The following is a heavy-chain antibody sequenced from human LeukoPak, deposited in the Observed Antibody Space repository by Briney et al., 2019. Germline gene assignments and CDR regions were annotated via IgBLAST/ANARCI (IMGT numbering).Heavy chain of an antibody. CDR1: GGSITSYY. CDR3: AGDYGGNSGEFDP. D-gene: IGHD4-23*01. J-gene: IGHJ5*02. Sequence: SETLSLTCSVSGGSITSYYWSWIRQSPMKGLEWIGSVYNRGTTYYNPSLTSRVTISGDTSKNQLSLRITYVTAADTAVYFCAGDYGGNSGEFDPWGQGTLVTVSS. CDR2: VYNRGTT. V-gene: IGHV4-59*01.